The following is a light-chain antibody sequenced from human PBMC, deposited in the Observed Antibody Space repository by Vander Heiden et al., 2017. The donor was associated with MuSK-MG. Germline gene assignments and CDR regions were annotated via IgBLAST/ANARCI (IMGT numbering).Light chain of an antibody. CDR1: NSDIGAYNY. J-gene: IGLJ3*02. Sequence: QSALTQPPSASGSPGQSVTISWTGTNSDIGAYNYVSWYLQHPGEAPKLMIYEVDRRPSGVPDRFSGSKSGNTASLTVSGLQADDEAEYFCSSFAGSDNLWVFGGGTRLTVL. CDR2: EVD. V-gene: IGLV2-8*01. CDR3: SSFAGSDNLWV.